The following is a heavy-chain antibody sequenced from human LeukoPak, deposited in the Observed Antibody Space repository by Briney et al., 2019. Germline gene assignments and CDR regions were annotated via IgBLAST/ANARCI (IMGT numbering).Heavy chain of an antibody. CDR3: ARGFYFSMTELNYLDL. CDR1: GLNFRSFW. Sequence: PGGSLRLSCAVSGLNFRSFWMSWVRQAPGKGLEWVANIKQDETEKFYVDSVKGRFTISRDNAKNSLYLQMNSLRVEDSAVYYCARGFYFSMTELNYLDLWGRGTLVTVSS. D-gene: IGHD3-3*01. V-gene: IGHV3-7*04. CDR2: IKQDETEK. J-gene: IGHJ2*01.